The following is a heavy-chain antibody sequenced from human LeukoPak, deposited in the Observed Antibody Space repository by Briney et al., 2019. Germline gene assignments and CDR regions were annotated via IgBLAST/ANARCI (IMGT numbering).Heavy chain of an antibody. CDR1: GFTFSSYA. CDR3: ARDQFRSGIHFGVFDY. V-gene: IGHV3-30-3*01. D-gene: IGHD2-15*01. J-gene: IGHJ4*02. CDR2: ISYDGSNK. Sequence: GGSLRLSCAASGFTFSSYAMHWVRQAPGKGLEWVAVISYDGSNKYYADSVKGRFTISRDNSKNTLYLQMNSLRAEDTAVYYCARDQFRSGIHFGVFDYWGQGTLVTVSS.